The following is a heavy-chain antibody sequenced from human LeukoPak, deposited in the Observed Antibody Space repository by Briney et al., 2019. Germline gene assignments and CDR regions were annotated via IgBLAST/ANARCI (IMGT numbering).Heavy chain of an antibody. V-gene: IGHV3-11*06. J-gene: IGHJ4*02. Sequence: GGSLRLSCAASGFIYSDYYMTWMRQAPGKGLEFISFISSSGSYTNSADSVKSRFTISRDNAKNSLYLQMNSLRAEDTAVYYCARVYGVLGSRDQQLMHWGQGTLVTVSS. D-gene: IGHD6-13*01. CDR1: GFIYSDYY. CDR3: ARVYGVLGSRDQQLMH. CDR2: ISSSGSYT.